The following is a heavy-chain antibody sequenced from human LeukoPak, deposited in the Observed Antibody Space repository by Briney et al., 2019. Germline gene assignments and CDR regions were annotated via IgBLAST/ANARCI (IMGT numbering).Heavy chain of an antibody. CDR3: ARDFARLLWFGESSGGAFDI. Sequence: ASVKVSCKASGYTFTSYGISWVRQAPGQGLEWMGWISAYNGNTNYAQKLQGRVTMTTDTSTSTAYMELRSLRSDDTAVYYCARDFARLLWFGESSGGAFDIWGQGTMVTVSS. J-gene: IGHJ3*02. CDR2: ISAYNGNT. V-gene: IGHV1-18*01. D-gene: IGHD3-10*01. CDR1: GYTFTSYG.